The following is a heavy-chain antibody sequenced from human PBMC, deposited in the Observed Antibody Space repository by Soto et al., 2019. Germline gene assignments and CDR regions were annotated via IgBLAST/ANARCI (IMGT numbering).Heavy chain of an antibody. CDR1: GGSISSGDYY. J-gene: IGHJ4*02. Sequence: QVQLQESGPGLVKPSQTLSLTCTVSGGSISSGDYYWSWIRQHPGKGLEWIGYIYYSGSTYYNPSLKSRVTISVDTSKNPFSLKLTSVPAADTAVYYCATYGSGSYKPTTFDYWGQGTLVTVSS. CDR3: ATYGSGSYKPTTFDY. D-gene: IGHD3-10*01. CDR2: IYYSGST. V-gene: IGHV4-31*03.